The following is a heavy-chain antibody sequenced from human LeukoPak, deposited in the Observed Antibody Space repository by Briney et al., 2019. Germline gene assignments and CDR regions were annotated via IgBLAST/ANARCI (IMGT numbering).Heavy chain of an antibody. Sequence: GGSLRLSCAASGFTFSSYSMNWVRQAPGKRLEWVSSISSSSSYIYYADSVKGRFTISRDNAKNSLFLQMNSLRAEDTAVYYCARDRGSGWFYDIDYWGQGTLVTVSS. CDR2: ISSSSSYI. CDR1: GFTFSSYS. CDR3: ARDRGSGWFYDIDY. J-gene: IGHJ4*02. D-gene: IGHD6-19*01. V-gene: IGHV3-21*01.